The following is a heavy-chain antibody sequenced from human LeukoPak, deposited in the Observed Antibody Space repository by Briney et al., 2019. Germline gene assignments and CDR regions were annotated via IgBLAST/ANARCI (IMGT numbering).Heavy chain of an antibody. CDR2: INPNSGGT. Sequence: ASVKVSCKASGYTFTGYYMHWVRQAPGQGLEWMGWINPNSGGTNDAQKFQGRVTMTRDTSISTAYMELSRLRSDDTAVYYCARSPITGTTFRYWGQGTLVTVSS. D-gene: IGHD1-7*01. J-gene: IGHJ4*02. CDR1: GYTFTGYY. V-gene: IGHV1-2*02. CDR3: ARSPITGTTFRY.